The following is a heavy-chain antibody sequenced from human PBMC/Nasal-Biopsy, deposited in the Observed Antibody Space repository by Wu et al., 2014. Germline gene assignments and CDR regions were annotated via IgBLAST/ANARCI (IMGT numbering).Heavy chain of an antibody. D-gene: IGHD6-25*01. CDR1: GGSISSYY. CDR3: ARLSGANWFDP. Sequence: TVSGGSISSYYWSWIRQPPGKGLEWIGYIYSSGSTNYNPSLKSRVTISVDTSKNQFSLKVTSVTATDTAMYYCARLSGANWFDPWGLGTLVTVSS. V-gene: IGHV4-59*08. J-gene: IGHJ5*02. CDR2: IYSSGST.